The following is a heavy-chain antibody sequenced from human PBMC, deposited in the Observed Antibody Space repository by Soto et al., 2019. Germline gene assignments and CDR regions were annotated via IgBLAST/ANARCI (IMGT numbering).Heavy chain of an antibody. Sequence: PGESLKSSCKASGFSFTSYWIGWVRQMPGKGLEWIGIIYPGDSAARYSPSFQGQVTISVDKSITTAYLQWSSLTASDTAIYFCAKQGRYCSSASCYFGVWGQGTMVTVSS. D-gene: IGHD2-2*01. V-gene: IGHV5-51*01. J-gene: IGHJ3*01. CDR2: IYPGDSAA. CDR3: AKQGRYCSSASCYFGV. CDR1: GFSFTSYW.